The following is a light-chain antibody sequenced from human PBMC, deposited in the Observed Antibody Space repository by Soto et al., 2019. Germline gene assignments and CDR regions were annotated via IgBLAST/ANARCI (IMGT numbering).Light chain of an antibody. V-gene: IGKV1-39*01. CDR1: QSISSY. J-gene: IGKJ2*01. CDR2: AAS. Sequence: DIQMTQSPSSLSASVGDRVTITCRASQSISSYLNWYQQKPGKAPKLLIYAASSLQSGVPARFSGSGSGTDFTLTISSLQPEDCAVYYCQQYAGWPRTFGQGTKLEIK. CDR3: QQYAGWPRT.